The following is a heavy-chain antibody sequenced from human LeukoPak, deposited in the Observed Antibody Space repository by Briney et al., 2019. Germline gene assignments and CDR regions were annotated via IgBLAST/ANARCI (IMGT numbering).Heavy chain of an antibody. CDR3: ARNGYSSSWYRN. V-gene: IGHV3-33*01. J-gene: IGHJ4*02. CDR1: GFTFSSYG. CDR2: IWNDGSNK. Sequence: GRSLRLSCAASGFTFSSYGMHWVRQAPGKGLEWVAVIWNDGSNKYYADSVKGRFTISRDNSKNTLYLQMNSLRAEDTAVYYCARNGYSSSWYRNWGQGTLVTVSS. D-gene: IGHD6-13*01.